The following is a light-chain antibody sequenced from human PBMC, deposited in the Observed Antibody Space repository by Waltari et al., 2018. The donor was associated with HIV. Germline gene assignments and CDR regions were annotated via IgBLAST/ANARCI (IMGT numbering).Light chain of an antibody. CDR1: QRIGMW. V-gene: IGKV1-5*03. Sequence: DIQMTQSPSTLSASVGDRVPITCRPSQRIGMWLAWYQQKPGTAPNLLISEACSLGSGVPSRFSGSGSGTEFTLTISSLQPDDFATYYCQQYNDYWTFGQGTKVEVK. CDR2: EAC. J-gene: IGKJ1*01. CDR3: QQYNDYWT.